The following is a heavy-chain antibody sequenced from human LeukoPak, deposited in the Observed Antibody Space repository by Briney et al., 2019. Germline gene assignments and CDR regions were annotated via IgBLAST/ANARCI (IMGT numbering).Heavy chain of an antibody. D-gene: IGHD2-2*01. V-gene: IGHV3-23*01. CDR2: ISDSGDKT. CDR3: AKDGGGYCNNSSC. Sequence: GGSLRLSCAASGFTFSNYAMSWVRQAPGKGLECVSAISDSGDKTDYADSVRGRSTIYRDNSKDTLYLQMNSLGAADTAVYYCAKDGGGYCNNSSCWGQGTLVTVSS. J-gene: IGHJ4*02. CDR1: GFTFSNYA.